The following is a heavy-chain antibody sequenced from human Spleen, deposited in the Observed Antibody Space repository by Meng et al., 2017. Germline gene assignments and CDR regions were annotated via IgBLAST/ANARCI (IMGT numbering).Heavy chain of an antibody. CDR2: INTYNGKT. J-gene: IGHJ4*02. V-gene: IGHV1-18*01. Sequence: VQSRAEVKKPGASVKVSCEASGYTLSTDGFSWVRQAPGQGLEWLGWINTYNGKTDYAQKFQGRVTMTADTSTRTAYMELRSLRSDDTAVYYCATRGNPYLNCWGQGTLVTVSS. CDR1: GYTLSTDG. CDR3: ATRGNPYLNC.